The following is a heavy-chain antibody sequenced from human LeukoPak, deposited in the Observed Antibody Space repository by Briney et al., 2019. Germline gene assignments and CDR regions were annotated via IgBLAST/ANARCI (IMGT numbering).Heavy chain of an antibody. Sequence: PSEALSLTCTVSGGSISGYYWSWIRQPPGKGLEWIGYIYYSGSTSYNPSLKTRVTISIDTSKNQFSLKLSSVTAADTAVYYCARVLRPMASQYYFDYWGQGTLVTVSS. D-gene: IGHD3-10*01. CDR3: ARVLRPMASQYYFDY. CDR2: IYYSGST. CDR1: GGSISGYY. V-gene: IGHV4-59*01. J-gene: IGHJ4*02.